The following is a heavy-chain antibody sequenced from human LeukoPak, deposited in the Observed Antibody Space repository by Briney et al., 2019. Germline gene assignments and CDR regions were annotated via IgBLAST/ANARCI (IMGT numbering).Heavy chain of an antibody. V-gene: IGHV4-61*02. J-gene: IGHJ4*02. CDR1: GGSISSGSYY. CDR3: ATTGRTRLGSHY. CDR2: IYTSGST. Sequence: PSQTLSLTCTVSGGSISSGSYYWRWIRQPAGKGLEWIGRIYTSGSTNYNPSLKSRVTISVDTSKNQFSLKLSSVTAADTAVYYCATTGRTRLGSHYWGQGTLVTVSS. D-gene: IGHD3-10*01.